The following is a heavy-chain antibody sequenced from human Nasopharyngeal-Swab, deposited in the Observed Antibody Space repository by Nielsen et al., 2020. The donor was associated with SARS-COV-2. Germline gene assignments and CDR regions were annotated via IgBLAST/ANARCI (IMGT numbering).Heavy chain of an antibody. J-gene: IGHJ6*02. CDR3: ARLYCGGDCSYYYYYGMDV. D-gene: IGHD2-21*02. V-gene: IGHV1-18*01. CDR2: ISAYNGNT. Sequence: ASVKVSCKASGYTFTSYGISWVRQAPGQGLEWMGRISAYNGNTNYAQKLQGRVTMTTDTSTSTAYMELRSLRSDDTAVYYCARLYCGGDCSYYYYYGMDVWGQGTTVTVSS. CDR1: GYTFTSYG.